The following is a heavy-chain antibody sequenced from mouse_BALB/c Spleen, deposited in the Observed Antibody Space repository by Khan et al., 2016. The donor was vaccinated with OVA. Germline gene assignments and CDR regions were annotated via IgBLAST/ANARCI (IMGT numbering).Heavy chain of an antibody. Sequence: QVQLQQSGPELMKPGASVNISCKASGYTFTDYVINWVKQRTGQGLEWIGEIYPGSGTTYYNETFKGQATLTADKSSNTAYMQLSSLTSEDSAVYFYAKNYASRLAYWDQGTLVTVSA. CDR2: IYPGSGTT. V-gene: IGHV1-77*01. CDR1: GYTFTDYV. J-gene: IGHJ3*01. D-gene: IGHD1-1*02. CDR3: AKNYASRLAY.